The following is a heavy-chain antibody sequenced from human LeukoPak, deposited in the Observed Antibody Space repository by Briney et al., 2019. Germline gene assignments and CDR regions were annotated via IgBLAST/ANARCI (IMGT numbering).Heavy chain of an antibody. V-gene: IGHV4-39*07. J-gene: IGHJ2*01. CDR2: IYYSGST. CDR1: GGSISSSSYY. Sequence: SETLSLTCTVSGGSISSSSYYWGWIRQPPGNGLEWIGSIYYSGSTYYNPSLKSRVTISVDTSKIQFSLKLSSVTAADTAVYYCARAEYPNWYFDLWGRGTLVTVSS. CDR3: ARAEYPNWYFDL. D-gene: IGHD2-2*02.